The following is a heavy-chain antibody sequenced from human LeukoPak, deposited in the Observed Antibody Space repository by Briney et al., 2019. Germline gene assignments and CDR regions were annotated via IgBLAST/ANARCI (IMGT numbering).Heavy chain of an antibody. CDR1: RHSLHSQW. Sequence: PGESLKISCKGPRHSLHSQWIGWVRQMPGKGLEWMGIIYPDDSDTRYSASFQGQVTISADKSISTAYLQWNSLEASDSAIYYCARRGDSDFRIDCGQGTLVTVS. D-gene: IGHD2-21*02. CDR3: ARRGDSDFRID. V-gene: IGHV5-51*01. CDR2: IYPDDSDT. J-gene: IGHJ4*02.